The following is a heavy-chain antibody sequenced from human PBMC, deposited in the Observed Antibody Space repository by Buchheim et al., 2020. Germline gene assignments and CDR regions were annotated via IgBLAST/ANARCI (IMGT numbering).Heavy chain of an antibody. J-gene: IGHJ6*02. CDR1: GGSFSGYY. CDR2: INHSGST. CDR3: AGGQTAMVLYYYGMDG. D-gene: IGHD3-10*01. V-gene: IGHV4-34*01. Sequence: QVQLQQWGAGLLKPSETLSLTCAVYGGSFSGYYWSWIRQPPGKGLEWIGEINHSGSTNYNPSLKSRVTISVDTSKNQFSLKLRFVTPAETAVYFCAGGQTAMVLYYYGMDGRGQGTT.